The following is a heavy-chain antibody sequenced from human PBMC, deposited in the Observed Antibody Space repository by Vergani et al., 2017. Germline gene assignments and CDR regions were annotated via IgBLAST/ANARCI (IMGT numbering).Heavy chain of an antibody. D-gene: IGHD3-3*01. J-gene: IGHJ5*02. V-gene: IGHV3-23*01. CDR1: GFTFSSYA. Sequence: EVQLLESGGGLVQPGGSLRLSCAASGFTFSSYAMSWVRQAPGKGLEWVSAISGSGGSTYSADSVKGRFTISRDNSKNTLYLQMNSLIAEDTAVYYCAKDVPSYYDFWSGYYRGDWFDPWGQGTLVTVSS. CDR3: AKDVPSYYDFWSGYYRGDWFDP. CDR2: ISGSGGST.